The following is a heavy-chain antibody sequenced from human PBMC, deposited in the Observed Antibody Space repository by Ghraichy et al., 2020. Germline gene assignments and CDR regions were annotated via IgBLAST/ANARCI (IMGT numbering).Heavy chain of an antibody. Sequence: GGSLRLSCAASGFTFDDYAMHWVRQGPGKGLEWVAGITWNSGNTGYADSVKGRFTISRDNAKNSLYLQMNSLRADDTALYYCAKSVGDGYGDALDIWGQGTTVTVSS. CDR1: GFTFDDYA. J-gene: IGHJ3*02. CDR3: AKSVGDGYGDALDI. V-gene: IGHV3-9*01. CDR2: ITWNSGNT. D-gene: IGHD5-24*01.